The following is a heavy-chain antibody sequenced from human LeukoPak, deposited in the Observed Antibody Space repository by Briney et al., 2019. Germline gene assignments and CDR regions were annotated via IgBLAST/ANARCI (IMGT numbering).Heavy chain of an antibody. J-gene: IGHJ4*02. CDR1: SVSISRHY. CDR3: ARYYYDSDNYYFDY. Sequence: PSETLSLTCTVSSVSISRHYWSWIRQSAGKGLEWIGRINTSGTTNYNPSLRSRVTMSVDTSKNQSSLKLNSVTAADTAVYYCARYYYDSDNYYFDYWGQGTLVTVSS. CDR2: INTSGTT. D-gene: IGHD3-22*01. V-gene: IGHV4-4*07.